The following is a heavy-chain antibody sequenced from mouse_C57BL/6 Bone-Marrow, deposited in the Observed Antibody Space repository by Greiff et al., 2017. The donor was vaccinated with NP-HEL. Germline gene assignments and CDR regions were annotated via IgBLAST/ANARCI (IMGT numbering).Heavy chain of an antibody. CDR3: ARSPYYCNNGMDY. V-gene: IGHV1-81*01. CDR2: IYPRSGNT. Sequence: VQLQQSGAELARPGASVKLSCKASGYTFTSYGISWVKQRPGQGLEWIGEIYPRSGNTYYNEKLKGKATLTADKSSSTAYMELRSLTSEDSAVYFCARSPYYCNNGMDYWGQGTSVTVSS. D-gene: IGHD2-10*01. CDR1: GYTFTSYG. J-gene: IGHJ4*01.